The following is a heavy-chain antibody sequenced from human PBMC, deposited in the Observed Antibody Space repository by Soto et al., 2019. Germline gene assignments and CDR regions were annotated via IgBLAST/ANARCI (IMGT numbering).Heavy chain of an antibody. CDR3: GRVQFSRPHDSLDI. CDR1: GFTFSDHY. J-gene: IGHJ3*02. V-gene: IGHV3-72*01. CDR2: SRNKANSYTT. Sequence: EVQLVESGGGLVQPGGSLRLSCAASGFTFSDHYMDWVRQAAWKGLEWVGRSRNKANSYTTEYAASVTGRFTISRDESKNSLYLQMNSLKTADTAVYYCGRVQFSRPHDSLDIWGQGTMVTVSS.